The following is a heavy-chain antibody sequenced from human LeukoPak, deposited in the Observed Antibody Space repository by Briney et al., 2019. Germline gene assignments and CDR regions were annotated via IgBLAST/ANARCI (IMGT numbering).Heavy chain of an antibody. J-gene: IGHJ4*02. CDR1: GGSISSGGYS. CDR2: IYHSGST. Sequence: PSETLSLTCAVSGGSISSGGYSWSWIRQPPGKGLEWIGYIYHSGSTYYNPSLKSRVTISVDRSKNQFSLKLSSVTAADTAVYYCARGYDCYNYDYWGQGTLVTVSS. V-gene: IGHV4-30-2*01. D-gene: IGHD5-24*01. CDR3: ARGYDCYNYDY.